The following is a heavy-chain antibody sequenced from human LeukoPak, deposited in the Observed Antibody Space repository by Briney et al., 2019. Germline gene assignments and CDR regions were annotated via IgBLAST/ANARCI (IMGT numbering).Heavy chain of an antibody. CDR2: ISPDDSDT. V-gene: IGHV5-51*01. D-gene: IGHD4-17*01. J-gene: IGHJ4*02. Sequence: GESLKISCKGSGYRFTDYWIGWVRQVPGKGLEWMGIISPDDSDTRYSPSFQGQVTISADESISTAYLQWSSLKASDTAMYYCARYRGDYVSLPSPFDLWGQGTLVTVSS. CDR1: GYRFTDYW. CDR3: ARYRGDYVSLPSPFDL.